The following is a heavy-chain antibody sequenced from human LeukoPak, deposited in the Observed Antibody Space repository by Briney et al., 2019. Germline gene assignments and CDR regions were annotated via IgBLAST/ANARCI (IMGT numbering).Heavy chain of an antibody. V-gene: IGHV1-24*01. J-gene: IGHJ6*02. Sequence: ASVKVSCKVSGYTLTELSMHWVRQAPGKGLQWMGGFDPEEGETIYAHRFQARFTMTEDTSTDTAYMELSSLRSEDTALYYCATVRGVWKKNGMDVWGQGTTVTVSS. CDR3: ATVRGVWKKNGMDV. CDR1: GYTLTELS. D-gene: IGHD3-16*01. CDR2: FDPEEGET.